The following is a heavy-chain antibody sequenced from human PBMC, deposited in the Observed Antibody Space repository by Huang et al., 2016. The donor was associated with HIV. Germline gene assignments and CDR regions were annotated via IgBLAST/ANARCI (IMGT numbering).Heavy chain of an antibody. D-gene: IGHD1-26*01. J-gene: IGHJ4*02. CDR2: INDSGRT. CDR1: GGSFSGSY. CDR3: ATLRSYADDRGGVG. Sequence: QVQLQQWGAGLLKPSETLSLTCAVYGGSFSGSYWSWIRQPPGKGLVWIGEINDSGRTNYNPALRGRVTISVDTSRAQFSLKLGAVTAADTAVYYCATLRSYADDRGGVGWGQGTLVTVSS. V-gene: IGHV4-34*01.